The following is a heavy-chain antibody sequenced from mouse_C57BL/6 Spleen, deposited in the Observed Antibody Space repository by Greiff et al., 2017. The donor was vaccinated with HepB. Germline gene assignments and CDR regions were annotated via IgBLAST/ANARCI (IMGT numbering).Heavy chain of an antibody. V-gene: IGHV1-64*01. CDR3: APIYDGYYYFDY. D-gene: IGHD2-3*01. CDR1: GYTFTSYW. J-gene: IGHJ2*01. Sequence: QVHVKQPGAELVKPGASVKLSCKASGYTFTSYWMHWVKQRPGQGLEWIGMIHPNSGSTNYNEKFKSKATLTVDKSSSTAYMQLSSLTSEDSAVYYCAPIYDGYYYFDYWGQGTTLTVSS. CDR2: IHPNSGST.